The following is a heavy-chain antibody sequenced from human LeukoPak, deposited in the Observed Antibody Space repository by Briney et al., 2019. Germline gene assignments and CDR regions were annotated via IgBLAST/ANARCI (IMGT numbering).Heavy chain of an antibody. D-gene: IGHD4-23*01. J-gene: IGHJ4*02. Sequence: PSETLSLTCTVSGGSISSYYWSWIRQPPGKGLEWIGCIYYSGSTNYNPSLKSRVTISVDTSKNQFSLKLSSVTAADTAVYYCAREGGGNAFDYWGQGTLVTVSS. CDR1: GGSISSYY. CDR3: AREGGGNAFDY. V-gene: IGHV4-59*01. CDR2: IYYSGST.